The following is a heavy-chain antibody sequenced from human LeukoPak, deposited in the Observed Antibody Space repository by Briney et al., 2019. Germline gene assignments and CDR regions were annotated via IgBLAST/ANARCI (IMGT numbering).Heavy chain of an antibody. CDR2: IYYSGST. CDR3: AREAADEYSGLSWFDP. D-gene: IGHD5-12*01. CDR1: GGSISSSSYY. V-gene: IGHV4-39*07. Sequence: SETLSLTCTVSGGSISSSSYYWGWIRQPPGKGLEWIGSIYYSGSTYYNPSLKSRVTISVDTSKNQFSLKLSSVTAADTAVYYCAREAADEYSGLSWFDPWGQGTLVTVSS. J-gene: IGHJ5*02.